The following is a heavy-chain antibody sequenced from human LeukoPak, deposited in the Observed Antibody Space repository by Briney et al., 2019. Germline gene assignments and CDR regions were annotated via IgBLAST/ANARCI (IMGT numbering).Heavy chain of an antibody. CDR2: IYYSGST. D-gene: IGHD2-15*01. CDR3: ARSLPGVVAATQFDY. V-gene: IGHV4-39*01. Sequence: SETLSLTCTVSGGSISSSIYYWGWIRQPPGKGLEWIGSIYYSGSTYYNPSLKSRVTISVDTSRNQFSLKLSSVTAADTAVYYCARSLPGVVAATQFDYWGQETLVTVSS. J-gene: IGHJ4*02. CDR1: GGSISSSIYY.